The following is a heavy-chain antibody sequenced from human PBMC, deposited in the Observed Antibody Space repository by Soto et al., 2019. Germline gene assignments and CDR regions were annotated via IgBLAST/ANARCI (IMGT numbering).Heavy chain of an antibody. CDR1: GGTFSSYA. V-gene: IGHV1-69*01. D-gene: IGHD2-15*01. Sequence: QVQLVQSGAEVKKPGSSVKVSCKASGGTFSSYAISWVRQAPGQGLEWMGGIIPIFGTANYAQKFQGRVTITADESTSTAYMELSSLRSEDTAVYYCARGDGCSGGSCYRRVNWFDPWGQGTLVTVSS. CDR3: ARGDGCSGGSCYRRVNWFDP. CDR2: IIPIFGTA. J-gene: IGHJ5*02.